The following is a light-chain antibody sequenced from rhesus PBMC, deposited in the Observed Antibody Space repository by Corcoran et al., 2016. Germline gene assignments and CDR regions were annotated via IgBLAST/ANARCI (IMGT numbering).Light chain of an antibody. CDR1: QSVSMF. J-gene: IGKJ2*01. CDR2: GAS. Sequence: EIVMTQSPATLALSPGERATLSCRASQSVSMFLGWYQQKPGQAPRLLIYGASSRATGIPDRCSGSGSGTEFTLTVSSLEPEDVGVYFCLKSSSWPYSFGQGTKVEIK. CDR3: LKSSSWPYS. V-gene: IGKV3-24*03.